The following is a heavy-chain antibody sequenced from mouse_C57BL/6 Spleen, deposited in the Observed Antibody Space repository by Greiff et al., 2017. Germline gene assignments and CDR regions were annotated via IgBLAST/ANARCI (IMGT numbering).Heavy chain of an antibody. CDR2: ISSGGSYT. CDR3: ASPYDYGYAMDD. J-gene: IGHJ4*01. D-gene: IGHD2-4*01. Sequence: EVQLVESGGDLVKPGGSLKLSCAASGFTFSSYGMSWVRQTPDKRLEWVATISSGGSYTYYPDSVKGRFTISRDNAKNTLYLQMSSLKSEDTAMYYCASPYDYGYAMDDWGQGTSVTVSS. CDR1: GFTFSSYG. V-gene: IGHV5-6*01.